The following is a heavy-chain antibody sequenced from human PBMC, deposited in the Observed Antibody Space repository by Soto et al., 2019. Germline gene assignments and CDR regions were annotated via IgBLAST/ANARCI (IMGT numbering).Heavy chain of an antibody. Sequence: GASVKVSCKASGGTFSSYAISWVRQAPGQGLEWMGGIIPIFGTANYAQKFQGRVTITADESTSTAYMELSSLRSEDTAVYYCARSRDPGIAAAGKGGFDYWRQGTLVTVCS. J-gene: IGHJ4*02. V-gene: IGHV1-69*13. CDR2: IIPIFGTA. CDR3: ARSRDPGIAAAGKGGFDY. D-gene: IGHD6-13*01. CDR1: GGTFSSYA.